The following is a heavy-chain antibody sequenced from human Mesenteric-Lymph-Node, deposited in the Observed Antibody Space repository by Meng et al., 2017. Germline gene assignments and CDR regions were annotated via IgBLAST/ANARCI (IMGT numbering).Heavy chain of an antibody. CDR2: MSYDGSDK. CDR3: ARGDYGDYVFLRY. J-gene: IGHJ4*02. D-gene: IGHD4-17*01. Sequence: GESLKISCAASGFIFSDFAMHWVRQAPGKGLEWVAVMSYDGSDKFYADSVKGRFTISRDNSKNTLYLQMNSLRAEDTAVYFCARGDYGDYVFLRYWGQGTLVTVSS. V-gene: IGHV3-30*04. CDR1: GFIFSDFA.